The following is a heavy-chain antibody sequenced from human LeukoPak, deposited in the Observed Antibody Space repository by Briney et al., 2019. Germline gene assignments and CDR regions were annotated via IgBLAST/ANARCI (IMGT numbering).Heavy chain of an antibody. Sequence: ASVKVSCKASGYTFTSCGISWVRQAPGQGLEWMGWISAYNGNTNYAQKLQGRVTMTTDTSTSTAYMELRSLRSDDTAVYYCARDRKSYYDFWSGYLRNDYWGQGTLVTVSS. CDR1: GYTFTSCG. CDR2: ISAYNGNT. CDR3: ARDRKSYYDFWSGYLRNDY. J-gene: IGHJ4*02. D-gene: IGHD3-3*01. V-gene: IGHV1-18*01.